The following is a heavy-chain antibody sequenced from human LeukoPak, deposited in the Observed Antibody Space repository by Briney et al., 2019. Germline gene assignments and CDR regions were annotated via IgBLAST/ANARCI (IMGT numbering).Heavy chain of an antibody. J-gene: IGHJ4*02. CDR2: ISDGGGTT. CDR1: GFTFSSCG. D-gene: IGHD4-17*01. Sequence: GGSLRLSCAASGFTFSSCGMSWVRQAPGKGLEWVAGISDGGGTTNYAAAVKGRFTISRDKSKNTLFLQMNSLRAEDTAVYYCAKSYGDYLGYFDSWGQGTLVTVSS. V-gene: IGHV3-23*01. CDR3: AKSYGDYLGYFDS.